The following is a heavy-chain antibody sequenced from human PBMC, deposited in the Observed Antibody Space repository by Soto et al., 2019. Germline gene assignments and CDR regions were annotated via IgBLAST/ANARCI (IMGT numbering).Heavy chain of an antibody. CDR3: ARSGGSGYYSAHYYGMDV. V-gene: IGHV1-8*01. CDR2: MNPESGST. J-gene: IGHJ6*02. D-gene: IGHD3-22*01. Sequence: ASVKVSCKASGYTFNTYDINWVRQATGQGLEWMGWMNPESGSTGFAQSFQGRITLTRNTSLNTVYMEVSSLTNEDTAVYFCARSGGSGYYSAHYYGMDVWGPGTTVTVSS. CDR1: GYTFNTYD.